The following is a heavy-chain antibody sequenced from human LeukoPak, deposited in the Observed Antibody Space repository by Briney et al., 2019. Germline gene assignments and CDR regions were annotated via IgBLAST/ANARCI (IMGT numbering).Heavy chain of an antibody. CDR3: ARGIHMITFGGVIALDY. Sequence: ASVKVPCKASGYTFTGYYMHWVRQAPGQGLEWMGWINPNSGGTNYAQKFQGRVTMTRDTSISTAYMELSRLRSDDTAVYYCARGIHMITFGGVIALDYWGQGTLVTVSS. CDR1: GYTFTGYY. J-gene: IGHJ4*02. CDR2: INPNSGGT. D-gene: IGHD3-16*02. V-gene: IGHV1-2*02.